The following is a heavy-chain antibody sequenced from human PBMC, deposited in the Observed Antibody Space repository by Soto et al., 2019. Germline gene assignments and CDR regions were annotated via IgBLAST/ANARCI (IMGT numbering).Heavy chain of an antibody. D-gene: IGHD1-26*01. CDR2: ISDSNGNT. CDR3: ARYGGYSGSY. V-gene: IGHV1-18*01. Sequence: QVQLVQSGAEVKKTGASVKVSCKASGYTFTSYGISWVRQAPEQGVECMGWISDSNGNTNYTQKLQGRVTMTTDTSTSTAYMELTSLRSDDTAVYYVARYGGYSGSYWAQGTLVPVSS. J-gene: IGHJ4*02. CDR1: GYTFTSYG.